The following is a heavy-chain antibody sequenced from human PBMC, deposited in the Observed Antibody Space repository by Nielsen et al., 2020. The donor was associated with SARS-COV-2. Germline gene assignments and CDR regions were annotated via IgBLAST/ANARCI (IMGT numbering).Heavy chain of an antibody. V-gene: IGHV5-51*01. J-gene: IGHJ2*01. CDR1: GYSFTNYW. D-gene: IGHD3-22*01. CDR3: ARLGGRWLPNWYFDL. Sequence: GESLKISCKGSGYSFTNYWIGWVRQMPGKGLEWMGIIYPDDSDTRYSPSFQGQVTISADKSINPAYLQWGSLKASDTALYYCARLGGRWLPNWYFDLWGRGTLVTVSS. CDR2: IYPDDSDT.